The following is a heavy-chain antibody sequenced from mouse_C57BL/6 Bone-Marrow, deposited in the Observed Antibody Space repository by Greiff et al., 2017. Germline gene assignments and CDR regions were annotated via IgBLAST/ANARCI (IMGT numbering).Heavy chain of an antibody. J-gene: IGHJ2*01. Sequence: VQLQQSGPELVKPGDSVKISCKASGYSFTGYFMNWVMQSHGKSLEWIGRINPYNGDTFYNQKFKGKATLTVDKSSNTVYLELSRLTSDDSAVYYCARSSTFFYYFDYWGQGTTLTVSS. CDR2: INPYNGDT. V-gene: IGHV1-20*01. CDR3: ARSSTFFYYFDY. D-gene: IGHD5-1*01. CDR1: GYSFTGYF.